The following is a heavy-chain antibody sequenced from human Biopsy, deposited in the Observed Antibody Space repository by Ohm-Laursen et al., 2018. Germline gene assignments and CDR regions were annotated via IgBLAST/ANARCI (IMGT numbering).Heavy chain of an antibody. CDR3: TRDRGITVAGTLGFNFYY. CDR1: GYTFTDYY. V-gene: IGHV1-2*02. CDR2: ISPNSGGT. J-gene: IGHJ4*02. D-gene: IGHD6-19*01. Sequence: ASVKVSCKASGYTFTDYYMHWVRQAPGQGLEWMGWISPNSGGTNYAQKFQGRVTMTRDTSISTAYMDLSGLRSDDTAVYYCTRDRGITVAGTLGFNFYYWGQGTLVTVSS.